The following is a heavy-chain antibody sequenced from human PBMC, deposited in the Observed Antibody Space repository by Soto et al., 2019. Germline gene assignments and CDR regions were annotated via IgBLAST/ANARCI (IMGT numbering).Heavy chain of an antibody. Sequence: ASVKVSCKASGYTFTGYYKHWVRQAPGQGLEWMGWINPNTGGTNYAQKFQGRVTMIRDTSISTAYMELSRLRSDDTAVYYCARVELFLEWLLFGYWGQGTLVTVSS. J-gene: IGHJ4*02. D-gene: IGHD3-3*01. CDR2: INPNTGGT. CDR3: ARVELFLEWLLFGY. CDR1: GYTFTGYY. V-gene: IGHV1-2*02.